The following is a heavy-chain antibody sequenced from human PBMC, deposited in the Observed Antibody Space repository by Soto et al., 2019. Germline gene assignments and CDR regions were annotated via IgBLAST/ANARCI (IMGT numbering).Heavy chain of an antibody. J-gene: IGHJ6*01. CDR3: SRRLGAGYYYYGMDV. D-gene: IGHD3-16*01. CDR1: GFTFSSYA. V-gene: IGHV3-30-3*01. CDR2: ISYDGSNK. Sequence: VQLVESGGGVVQPGRSLRLSCAASGFTFSSYAMHWVRQAPGKGLEWVAVISYDGSNKYYADSVKGRFTISRDNSKNTLYLQMNSLRAEDTAVYYCSRRLGAGYYYYGMDVW.